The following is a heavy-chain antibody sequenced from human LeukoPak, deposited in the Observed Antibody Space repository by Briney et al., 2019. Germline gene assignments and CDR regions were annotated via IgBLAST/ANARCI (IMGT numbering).Heavy chain of an antibody. CDR1: GFTFSSYS. V-gene: IGHV3-21*01. Sequence: GGSLGLSCAASGFTFSSYSMNWVRQAPGKGLEWVSSISSSSSYIYCADSVKGRFTISRDNAKNSLYLQMNSLRAEDTAVYYCASYYYYYYMDVWGKGTTVTVSS. CDR3: ASYYYYYYMDV. CDR2: ISSSSSYI. J-gene: IGHJ6*03.